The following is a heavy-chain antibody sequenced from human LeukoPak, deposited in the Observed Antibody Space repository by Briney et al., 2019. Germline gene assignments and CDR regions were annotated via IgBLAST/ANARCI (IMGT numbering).Heavy chain of an antibody. CDR1: GFTFSSYG. CDR3: AKERDTAMVTIDY. Sequence: PGGSLRLSCAASGFTFSSYGMLWVRQAPGKGLEWVAFIRYDGSNKYYADSVKGRFTISRDNSKNTLYLQMNSLRAEDTAVYYCAKERDTAMVTIDYWGQPTLVTVSS. D-gene: IGHD5-18*01. J-gene: IGHJ4*02. CDR2: IRYDGSNK. V-gene: IGHV3-30*02.